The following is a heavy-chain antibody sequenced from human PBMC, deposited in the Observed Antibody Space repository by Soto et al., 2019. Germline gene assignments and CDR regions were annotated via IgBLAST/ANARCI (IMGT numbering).Heavy chain of an antibody. CDR2: ISGSGSP. D-gene: IGHD6-19*01. J-gene: IGHJ4*02. CDR3: AKVRSGGWDFDY. CDR1: GFTFSSYA. Sequence: DVQLLDSGGGLVQPGGSLRLSCAASGFTFSSYAMTWVRQSPGKGLEWVSAISGSGSPYYADSVRGRFIISRDNSKNTVSLEMRILRVDDTARYYCAKVRSGGWDFDYWGQGTRVTVSS. V-gene: IGHV3-23*01.